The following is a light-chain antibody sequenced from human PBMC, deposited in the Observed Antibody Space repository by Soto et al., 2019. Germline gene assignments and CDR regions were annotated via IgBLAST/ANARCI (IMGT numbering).Light chain of an antibody. CDR2: WSS. V-gene: IGKV4-1*01. J-gene: IGKJ5*01. CDR1: QNLLSSSDYLNY. CDR3: QQYYGAPIT. Sequence: DIVMTQSPDSLAVSLGERATINCKSSQNLLSSSDYLNYFAWYQHKPGQTPKLRIYWSSTRQSGVPDRFSGSGSGTDFTLTISSLQPEDVAVYYCQQYYGAPITFGQGTRLEIK.